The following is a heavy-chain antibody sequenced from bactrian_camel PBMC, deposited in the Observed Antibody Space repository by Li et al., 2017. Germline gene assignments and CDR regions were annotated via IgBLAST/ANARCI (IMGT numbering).Heavy chain of an antibody. J-gene: IGHJ4*01. CDR1: GFEFSVCE. V-gene: IGHV3S40*01. CDR2: INNDGGVA. Sequence: VQLVESGGGSVQAGGSLELSCEAFGFEFSVCEMGWFRQAPGKGREWVALINNDGGVAYSADSVKGRFTISRDNAKNTLDLQMNSLKTEDTALYYCAIGLFADFGLGLGTQVTVS. D-gene: IGHD1*01.